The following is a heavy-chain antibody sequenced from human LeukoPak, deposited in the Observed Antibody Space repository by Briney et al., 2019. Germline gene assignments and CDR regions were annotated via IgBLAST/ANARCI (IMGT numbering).Heavy chain of an antibody. J-gene: IGHJ4*02. CDR2: INHSGST. CDR1: GGSFSGYY. CDR3: ARGGFGRGYSYGLVMYY. Sequence: PSETLSLTCAVYGGSFSGYYWSWIRQPPGKGLEWIGEINHSGSTNYNPSLKSRVTISVDTSKNQFSLKLSSVTAADTAVYYCARGGFGRGYSYGLVMYYWGQGTLVTVSS. D-gene: IGHD5-18*01. V-gene: IGHV4-34*01.